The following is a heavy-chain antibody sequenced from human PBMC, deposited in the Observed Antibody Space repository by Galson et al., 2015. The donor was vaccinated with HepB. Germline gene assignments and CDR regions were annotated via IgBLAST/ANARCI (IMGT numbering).Heavy chain of an antibody. Sequence: SLRLSCAASGFTFSSYWMGWVRQAPGKGLEWVANIKQDGSEKYYVDSVKGRFTISRDNAKNSLYLQMNSLRAEDTAVYYCTTGEGYYDSSGEIRDYYFDYWGQGTLVTVSS. CDR1: GFTFSSYW. CDR3: TTGEGYYDSSGEIRDYYFDY. D-gene: IGHD3-22*01. CDR2: IKQDGSEK. V-gene: IGHV3-7*03. J-gene: IGHJ4*02.